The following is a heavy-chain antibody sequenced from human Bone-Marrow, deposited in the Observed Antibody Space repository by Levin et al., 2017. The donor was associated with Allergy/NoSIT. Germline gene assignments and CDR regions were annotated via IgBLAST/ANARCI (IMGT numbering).Heavy chain of an antibody. CDR3: ATVVPTATRHWFDP. J-gene: IGHJ5*02. CDR2: IFNSGIT. CDR1: GGSISNGYHY. D-gene: IGHD2-15*01. Sequence: SETLSLTCSVSGGSISNGYHYWTWIRQPPGKGLEWIGYIFNSGITNYNPSLTSRVGISVDTSKNQFSLQLSSVTAADTAVYFCATVVPTATRHWFDPWGQGILVTVSS. V-gene: IGHV4-30-4*01.